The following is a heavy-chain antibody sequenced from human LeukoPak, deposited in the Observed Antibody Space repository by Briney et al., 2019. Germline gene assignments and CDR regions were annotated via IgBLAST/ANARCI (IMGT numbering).Heavy chain of an antibody. CDR2: IYHSGST. J-gene: IGHJ5*02. D-gene: IGHD6-19*01. V-gene: IGHV4-30-2*01. CDR1: GGSISSGGYS. CDR3: ARGRGWLVSSWFDP. Sequence: SQTLSLTCAVSGGSISSGGYSWSWIRQPPGKGLEWIGYIYHSGSTYYNPSLKSRVTISVDRSKNQFSLKLSSVTAADTAVYYCARGRGWLVSSWFDPWGQGTLVTVSS.